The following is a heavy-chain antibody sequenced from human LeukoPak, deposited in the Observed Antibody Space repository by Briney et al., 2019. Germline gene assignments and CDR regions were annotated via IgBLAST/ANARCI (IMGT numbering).Heavy chain of an antibody. V-gene: IGHV1-24*01. Sequence: ASVKVSCKVSGYTLRELSMHWVRQVPAKGLQWMGVFDPEDGDSIIAQKFQGRLTTEDTSTDTAYMELSRLTSEDTAMYYCATGHCNTSSCYYYYMDVWGKGTTVTVSS. D-gene: IGHD2/OR15-2a*01. J-gene: IGHJ6*03. CDR1: GYTLRELS. CDR3: ATGHCNTSSCYYYYMDV. CDR2: FDPEDGDS.